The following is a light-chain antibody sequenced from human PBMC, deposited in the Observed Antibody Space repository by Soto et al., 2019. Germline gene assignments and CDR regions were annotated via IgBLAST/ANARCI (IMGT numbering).Light chain of an antibody. J-gene: IGLJ2*01. CDR2: EVS. CDR1: SSDVGSYNR. Sequence: QSALTQPPSVSGSPGQSVTISCTGTSSDVGSYNRVSWYLQPPGTAPKLIIYEVSNRPSGVPDRFSGSKSGNTASLTISGLQAEDEADYYCSSYTSGSTVIVGGGTKRTVL. CDR3: SSYTSGSTVI. V-gene: IGLV2-18*02.